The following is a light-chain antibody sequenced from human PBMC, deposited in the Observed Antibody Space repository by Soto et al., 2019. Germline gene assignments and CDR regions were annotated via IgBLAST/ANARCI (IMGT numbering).Light chain of an antibody. J-gene: IGLJ3*02. Sequence: QSVLTQPPSVSAAPGQKVTISCSGSSSNIGGNSVSWYQQLPGTAPKLLIYEVSNRPSGVSDRFSGSKSDNTASLTISGLQAEDEADYYCSPYRTISTLVFGGGTKVTVL. CDR1: SSNIGGNS. CDR2: EVS. CDR3: SPYRTISTLV. V-gene: IGLV2-14*01.